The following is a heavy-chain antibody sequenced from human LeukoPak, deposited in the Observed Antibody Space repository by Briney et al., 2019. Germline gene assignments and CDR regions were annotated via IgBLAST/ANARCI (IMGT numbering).Heavy chain of an antibody. CDR2: ISAYNGNT. CDR1: GYTFTSYG. J-gene: IGHJ6*02. V-gene: IGHV1-18*01. CDR3: VYGDYVLFDYYYGMDV. D-gene: IGHD4-17*01. Sequence: GASVKVSCKASGYTFTSYGISWMRQAPGQGLEWMGWISAYNGNTNYAQKLQGRVTMTTDTSTSTAYMELRSLRSDDTAVYYCVYGDYVLFDYYYGMDVWGQGTTVTVSS.